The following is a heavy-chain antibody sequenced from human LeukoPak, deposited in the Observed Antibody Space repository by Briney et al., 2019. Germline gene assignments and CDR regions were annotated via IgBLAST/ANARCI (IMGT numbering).Heavy chain of an antibody. V-gene: IGHV3-23*01. CDR1: GFTFSSYA. CDR2: ISGSGDIT. Sequence: PGGSLRLSCAASGFTFSSYAMSWVRQSPGKGLEWVSAISGSGDITYYADSVKGRFTVSRDNAKNSLYLQMNSLRDEDTGVYYCARGRDYWGQGTLVTVSS. J-gene: IGHJ4*02. CDR3: ARGRDY.